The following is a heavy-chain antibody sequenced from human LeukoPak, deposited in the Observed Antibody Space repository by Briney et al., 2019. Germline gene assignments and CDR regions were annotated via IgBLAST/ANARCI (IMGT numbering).Heavy chain of an antibody. V-gene: IGHV3-23*01. Sequence: GGSLRLSCAASGFTFSSYAMSWVRQAPGKGLEWVSAISGSGGSTYYADSVKGRFTISRDNSKNTLYLQMNSLRAEDTAVYYCARDCSSTSCLDYWGQGTLVTVSS. J-gene: IGHJ4*02. CDR2: ISGSGGST. CDR1: GFTFSSYA. D-gene: IGHD2-2*01. CDR3: ARDCSSTSCLDY.